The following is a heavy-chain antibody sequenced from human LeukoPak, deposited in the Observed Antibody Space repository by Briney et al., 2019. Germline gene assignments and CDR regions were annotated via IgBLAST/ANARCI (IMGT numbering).Heavy chain of an antibody. D-gene: IGHD3-22*01. V-gene: IGHV4-34*01. CDR3: ARGPAYYYDSSGYYWNYYYYMDV. CDR2: INHSGST. CDR1: GGSFSGYY. J-gene: IGHJ6*03. Sequence: PSETLSLTCAVYGGSFSGYYWSWIRQPPGKGLEWIGEINHSGSTNYNPSLKSRVTISVDTSKNQFSLKLSSVTAADTAVYYCARGPAYYYDSSGYYWNYYYYMDVCGKGTTVTVSS.